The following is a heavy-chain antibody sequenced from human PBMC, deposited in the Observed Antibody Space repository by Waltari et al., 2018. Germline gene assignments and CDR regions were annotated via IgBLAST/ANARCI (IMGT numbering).Heavy chain of an antibody. V-gene: IGHV3-23*04. D-gene: IGHD3-3*01. J-gene: IGHJ3*02. CDR1: GGPFSSYA. Sequence: VQLVQSGAEVQKPGSSVKVSCKASGGPFSSYAISWVRQPPGQGLGWVSAISGRGGSTYYADSVKGRFTISRDNSKNTLYLQMNSLRAEDTAVYYCAIPSDYDFWSGYSRDDAFDIWGQGTMVTVSS. CDR3: AIPSDYDFWSGYSRDDAFDI. CDR2: ISGRGGST.